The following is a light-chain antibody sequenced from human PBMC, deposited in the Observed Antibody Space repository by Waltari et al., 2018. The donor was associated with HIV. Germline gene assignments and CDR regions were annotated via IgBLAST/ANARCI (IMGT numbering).Light chain of an antibody. J-gene: IGLJ1*01. CDR3: CSYAGSRTLAV. V-gene: IGLV2-23*01. CDR1: SGDVGSYNL. CDR2: EGT. Sequence: QSALTQPASVSGSPGQSITISCTGSSGDVGSYNLVSWYQQNPGKAPKLIIYEGTKRPSGVSLRFSASTSGNTASLTLLGLQPEDEADYYCCSYAGSRTLAVFGTGTKVTVL.